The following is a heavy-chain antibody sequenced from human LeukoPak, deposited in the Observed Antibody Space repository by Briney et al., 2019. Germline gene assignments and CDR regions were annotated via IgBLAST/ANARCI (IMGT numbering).Heavy chain of an antibody. CDR1: GGSITGYY. CDR2: IHHSGST. J-gene: IGHJ3*02. CDR3: VRTRSTWSNDPFDI. Sequence: SETLSLICTVSGGSITGYYWSWIRQPPGKGLEWIGYIHHSGSTDYIPSLKSRVAILVDTSKNQFSLKLSSVTAADTAVYYCVRTRSTWSNDPFDIWGQGTMVTVSS. D-gene: IGHD2-15*01. V-gene: IGHV4-59*08.